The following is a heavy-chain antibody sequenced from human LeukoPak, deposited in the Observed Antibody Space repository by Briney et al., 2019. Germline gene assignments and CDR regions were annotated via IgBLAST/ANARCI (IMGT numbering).Heavy chain of an antibody. Sequence: GASVKVSCMTSGYTFNDYYLHWVRQAPGQGLEWMGWINPNSGRTNYPPKFQGRVTLTTDTSISTAYMDLSSLISGDTALYYCARDSSDVLTGYYHFWGQGTLVTVSS. CDR1: GYTFNDYY. CDR3: ARDSSDVLTGYYHF. V-gene: IGHV1-2*02. J-gene: IGHJ4*02. CDR2: INPNSGRT. D-gene: IGHD3-9*01.